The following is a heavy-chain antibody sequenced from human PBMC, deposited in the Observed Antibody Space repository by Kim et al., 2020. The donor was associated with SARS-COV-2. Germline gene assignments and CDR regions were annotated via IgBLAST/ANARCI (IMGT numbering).Heavy chain of an antibody. CDR1: GGSISSSSYY. CDR3: VVTMVRGVFYNWFDP. CDR2: IYYSGST. D-gene: IGHD3-10*01. V-gene: IGHV4-39*07. J-gene: IGHJ5*02. Sequence: SETLSLTCTVSGGSISSSSYYWGWIRQPPGKGLEWIGSIYYSGSTYYTPSLKNRVTIPVDTSKNQFSLKLSSVTAADTAVYYCVVTMVRGVFYNWFDPWGQGTLVTLSS.